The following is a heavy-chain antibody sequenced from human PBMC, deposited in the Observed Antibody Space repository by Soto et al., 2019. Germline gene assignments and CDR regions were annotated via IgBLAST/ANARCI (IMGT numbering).Heavy chain of an antibody. CDR1: GFTFTSSA. CDR3: AASGDWNYDYYYGMDV. Sequence: SVKVSCKASGFTFTSSAVQWVRQARGQRLEWIGWIVVGSGNTNYAQKFQERVTITRDMSTSTAYMELSSLRSEDTAVYYCAASGDWNYDYYYGMDVWGQGTTVTVSS. V-gene: IGHV1-58*01. D-gene: IGHD1-7*01. J-gene: IGHJ6*02. CDR2: IVVGSGNT.